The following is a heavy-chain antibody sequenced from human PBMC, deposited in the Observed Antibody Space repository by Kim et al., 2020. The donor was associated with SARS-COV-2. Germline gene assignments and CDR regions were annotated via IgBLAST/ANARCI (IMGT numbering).Heavy chain of an antibody. Sequence: SETLSLTCTVYGGSISSCYCYWSWMRQRPGQGLEWIGHITESGNTNSNPYLRSRVTVSIDKSKNHFYLKLVTATAADTSVYYCARFNGAAWACPYYF. CDR3: ARFNGAAWACPYYF. CDR1: GGSISSCYCY. J-gene: IGHJ4*01. V-gene: IGHV4-39*02. D-gene: IGHD2-8*01. CDR2: ITESGNT.